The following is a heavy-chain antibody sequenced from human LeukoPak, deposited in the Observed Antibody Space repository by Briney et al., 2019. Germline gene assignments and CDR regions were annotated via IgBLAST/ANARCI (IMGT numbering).Heavy chain of an antibody. V-gene: IGHV1-2*02. D-gene: IGHD2-2*02. J-gene: IGHJ6*02. CDR3: ARDQGYCSSISCDTYSYGLDV. Sequence: ASVKVSCKASGYTFTGYYMHWVRQAPGQGLEWMGWINPNSGGTNYTQGFQGRVTMTRDTSISTAYMELSRLTSDDTAVYYCARDQGYCSSISCDTYSYGLDVWGQGTTVTVSS. CDR1: GYTFTGYY. CDR2: INPNSGGT.